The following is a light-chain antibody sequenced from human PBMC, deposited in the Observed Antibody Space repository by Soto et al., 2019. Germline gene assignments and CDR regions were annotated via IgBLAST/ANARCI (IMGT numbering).Light chain of an antibody. CDR1: SSSIGAGYD. Sequence: QSVLTQPPSVSGAPGQRVTISCTGNSSSIGAGYDVHWYQQLPGTAPKLLIYGNNNRPSGVPDRFSGSKSGTSASLAITGLQAEDEADYYCQSYDSSLSGSVFGGGTKVTVL. CDR3: QSYDSSLSGSV. V-gene: IGLV1-40*01. CDR2: GNN. J-gene: IGLJ3*02.